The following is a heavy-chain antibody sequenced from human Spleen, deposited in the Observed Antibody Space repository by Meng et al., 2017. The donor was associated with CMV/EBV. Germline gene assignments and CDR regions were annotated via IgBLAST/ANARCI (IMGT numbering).Heavy chain of an antibody. V-gene: IGHV4-34*01. CDR2: INHSGST. Sequence: SETLSLTCAPYGGSFSGHYWSLIRQPPGKGLEWIGEINHSGSTNYNPSLKSRVTISVDASKNQFSLKLTSVTAADTAVYYCARGSWVYSDDDETTGLDYWCPGTLVTVSS. CDR1: GGSFSGHY. CDR3: ARGSWVYSDDDETTGLDY. J-gene: IGHJ4*02. D-gene: IGHD5-12*01.